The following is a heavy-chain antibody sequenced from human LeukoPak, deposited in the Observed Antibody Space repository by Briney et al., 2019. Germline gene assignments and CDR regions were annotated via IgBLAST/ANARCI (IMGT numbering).Heavy chain of an antibody. V-gene: IGHV4-30-2*01. CDR2: IYHIVST. J-gene: IGHJ5*02. CDR1: GGSICSGGYS. CDR3: VRGAGGQIWFDP. D-gene: IGHD1-26*01. Sequence: ILSITLAVSGGSICSGGYSRTWIRHPPGKGLELRGYIYHIVSTYYNPSITNRVTISVDSSKNPYYLKVSSVTAADTALYYCVRGAGGQIWFDPWGQGTLVSDCS.